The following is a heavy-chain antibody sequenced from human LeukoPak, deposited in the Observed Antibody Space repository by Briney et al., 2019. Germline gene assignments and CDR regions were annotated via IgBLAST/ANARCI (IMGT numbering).Heavy chain of an antibody. V-gene: IGHV1-46*03. J-gene: IGHJ6*04. CDR1: GYTFTNYY. Sequence: ASVKVSCKASGYTFTNYYMHWVRQAPGQGLEWMGIINPSDGKTSYAQKFQGRVTMTRDTSTSTVYMELSSLRSEDTAVYYCTRPAVAVGDVWGKGTTVTVSS. CDR2: INPSDGKT. D-gene: IGHD6-19*01. CDR3: TRPAVAVGDV.